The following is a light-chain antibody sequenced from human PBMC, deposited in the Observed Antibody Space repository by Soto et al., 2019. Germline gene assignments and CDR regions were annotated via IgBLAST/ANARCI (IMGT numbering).Light chain of an antibody. CDR2: DAS. CDR1: QSIRSSF. Sequence: EIVLTQSPGTLSLSPGERATLSCRASQSIRSSFLAWYQQKPGQAPRILIYDASSRATGFPDRFSGSGSGTDFTLTISRLEPEDFAVYYCQQYDRSPFTFGQGTRLDIK. J-gene: IGKJ2*01. V-gene: IGKV3-20*01. CDR3: QQYDRSPFT.